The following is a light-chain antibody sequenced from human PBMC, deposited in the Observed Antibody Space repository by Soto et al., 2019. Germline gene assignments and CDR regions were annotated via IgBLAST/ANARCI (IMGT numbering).Light chain of an antibody. CDR3: QQAYSFPVT. J-gene: IGKJ5*01. CDR2: AAS. Sequence: DIQMTQSPSSVSASVGDRVTITCRASQPIVSWLAWYQQKPGSAPKLLIYAASTLQSGVPSRFSGSGSGTDFTLTINSLQAEDFATYYCQQAYSFPVTFGQGTRLEI. CDR1: QPIVSW. V-gene: IGKV1-12*01.